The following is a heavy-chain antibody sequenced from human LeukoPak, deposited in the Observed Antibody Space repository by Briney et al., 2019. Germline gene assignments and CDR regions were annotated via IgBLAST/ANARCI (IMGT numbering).Heavy chain of an antibody. Sequence: GGSLRLSCAASGFTFSSYAMSWVRQAPGKGLEWVSAISGSGGSTYYADSVKGRFTISRDNFKNTLYLQMNSLRAEDTAVYYCAKDSRGYYDYVWGSYLRGWGQGTLVTVSS. V-gene: IGHV3-23*01. CDR3: AKDSRGYYDYVWGSYLRG. CDR2: ISGSGGST. D-gene: IGHD3-16*02. CDR1: GFTFSSYA. J-gene: IGHJ4*02.